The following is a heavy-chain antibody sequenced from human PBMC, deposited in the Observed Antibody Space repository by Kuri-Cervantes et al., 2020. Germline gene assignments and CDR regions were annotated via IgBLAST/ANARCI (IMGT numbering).Heavy chain of an antibody. CDR1: GFTFDDYV. CDR3: AREINSSSGPRPGYYYYCMDV. Sequence: GESLKISCAASGFTFDDYVMSWVRQAPGKGLEWVSGINWNCGSTGYADSVKGRFTISRDNSKNTLYLQMNILRAEDTAVYYCAREINSSSGPRPGYYYYCMDVWGQGTTVTVSS. J-gene: IGHJ6*02. CDR2: INWNCGST. V-gene: IGHV3-20*04. D-gene: IGHD6-13*01.